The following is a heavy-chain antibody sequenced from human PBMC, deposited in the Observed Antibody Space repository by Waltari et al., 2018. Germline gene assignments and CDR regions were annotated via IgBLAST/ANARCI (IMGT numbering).Heavy chain of an antibody. CDR1: GGSISGYY. D-gene: IGHD3-3*01. CDR3: ARRAITIFGVVTIYYGMDV. Sequence: QVQLQESGPGLVKPSETLSLTCTVSGGSISGYYWSWIRQPPGKGLEWIGEINHSGSTNYNPSLKSRVTISVDTSKNQFSLKLSSVTAADTAVYYCARRAITIFGVVTIYYGMDVWGQGTTVTVSS. V-gene: IGHV4-34*01. J-gene: IGHJ6*02. CDR2: INHSGST.